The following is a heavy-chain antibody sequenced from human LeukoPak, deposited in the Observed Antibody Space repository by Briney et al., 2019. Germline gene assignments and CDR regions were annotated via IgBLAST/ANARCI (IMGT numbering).Heavy chain of an antibody. Sequence: SETLSLTCAVYGGSFSGYYWSWIRQPPGKGLEWIGEINHSGSTNYNPSLKSRVTISVDTSKGQFSLKLSSVTAADTAVYYCARLYGDYVYYFDYWGQGTLVTVSS. CDR2: INHSGST. CDR1: GGSFSGYY. V-gene: IGHV4-34*01. CDR3: ARLYGDYVYYFDY. D-gene: IGHD4-17*01. J-gene: IGHJ4*02.